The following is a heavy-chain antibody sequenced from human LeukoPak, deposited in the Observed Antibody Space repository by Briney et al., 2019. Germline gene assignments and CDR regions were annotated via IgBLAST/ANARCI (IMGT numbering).Heavy chain of an antibody. Sequence: SVKVSCKASGGTFSSYAISWVRQAPGQGLEWMGGIIPIFGTANYAQKFQGRVTITADESTSTAYMELSSLRSEDTAVYYCARGRRVTIFGVVTPFDYWGQGTPVTVSS. CDR1: GGTFSSYA. CDR3: ARGRRVTIFGVVTPFDY. J-gene: IGHJ4*02. D-gene: IGHD3-3*01. V-gene: IGHV1-69*13. CDR2: IIPIFGTA.